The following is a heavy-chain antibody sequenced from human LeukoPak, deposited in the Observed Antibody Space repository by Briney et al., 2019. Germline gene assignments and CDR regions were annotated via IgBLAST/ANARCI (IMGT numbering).Heavy chain of an antibody. V-gene: IGHV3-30*18. J-gene: IGHJ4*02. D-gene: IGHD3-16*02. Sequence: GGSLRLSCAASRFTFSSYGLHWVRQAPGKGLEWVAVISYDGSNKYYADSVKGRFTTSRDNSKNTLYLQMNSLRAEDTAVYYCAKNNPVWGSYRSLDYWGQGTLVTVSS. CDR3: AKNNPVWGSYRSLDY. CDR1: RFTFSSYG. CDR2: ISYDGSNK.